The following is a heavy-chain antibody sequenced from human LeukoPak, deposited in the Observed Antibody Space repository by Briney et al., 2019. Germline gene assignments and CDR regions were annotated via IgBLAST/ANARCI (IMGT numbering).Heavy chain of an antibody. CDR3: TRDAGHCHSSGCWKPSDY. J-gene: IGHJ4*02. Sequence: TGGSLRLSCAASGFNFRSYWMQWVRQVPGKGLVWVARINSDDTDTYADSVKGRFTISRDNANNMLYLQMNSLKADDTAVYYCTRDAGHCHSSGCWKPSDYWAREPWSPSPQ. D-gene: IGHD3-22*01. CDR1: GFNFRSYW. CDR2: INSDDTDT. V-gene: IGHV3-74*01.